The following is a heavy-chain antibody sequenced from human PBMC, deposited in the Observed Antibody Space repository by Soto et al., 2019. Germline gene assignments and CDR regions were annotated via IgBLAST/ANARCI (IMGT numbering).Heavy chain of an antibody. CDR1: EFTVSSNY. CDR2: IYSGGST. Sequence: LRLSCAASEFTVSSNYMSWVSQAPGKGLEWVSVIYSGGSTYYADSVKGRFTISRDNSKNTLYLQVNSLRAEDTAVYYCARAGSSGYYYYYGMDVWGQGTTVTVSS. D-gene: IGHD3-22*01. CDR3: ARAGSSGYYYYYGMDV. J-gene: IGHJ6*02. V-gene: IGHV3-53*01.